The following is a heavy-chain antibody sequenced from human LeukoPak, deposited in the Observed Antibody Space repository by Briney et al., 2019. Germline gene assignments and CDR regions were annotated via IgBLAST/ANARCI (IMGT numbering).Heavy chain of an antibody. J-gene: IGHJ4*02. D-gene: IGHD6-13*01. Sequence: GGSLRLSCAASGFTVSSNYMSWVRQAPGKGLEWVAVISYDGSNKYYADSVKGRFTISRDNSKNTLYLQMNSLRAEDTAVYYCARESSSWYSYFDYWGQGTLVTVSS. V-gene: IGHV3-30-3*01. CDR3: ARESSSWYSYFDY. CDR1: GFTVSSNY. CDR2: ISYDGSNK.